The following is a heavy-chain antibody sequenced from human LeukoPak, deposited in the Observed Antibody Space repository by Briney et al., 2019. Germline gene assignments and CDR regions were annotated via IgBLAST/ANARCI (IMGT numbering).Heavy chain of an antibody. V-gene: IGHV4-61*05. J-gene: IGHJ4*02. CDR3: ARGGGSSWYSLAVDY. CDR2: IYYSGST. Sequence: SETLSLTCTVSGGSISSTSYYWSWIRQPPGKGLEWIGYIYYSGSTNYNPSLKSRVTISVDTSKNQFSLKLSSVTAADTAVYYCARGGGSSWYSLAVDYWGQGTLVTVSS. CDR1: GGSISSTSYY. D-gene: IGHD6-13*01.